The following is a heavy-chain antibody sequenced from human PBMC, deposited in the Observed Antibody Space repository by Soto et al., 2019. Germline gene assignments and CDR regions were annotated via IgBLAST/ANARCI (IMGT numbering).Heavy chain of an antibody. Sequence: QVLLVQSGAEVKKPGASVKISCETSGYTFTDYAVAWVRQAPGQRLEWMGWINAATGNTRYSQKFQGRVTITRDTSANTAYMDLISLGSEDTAVYYCSRGSGSHYAPFDNWGQGTLVTVSS. J-gene: IGHJ4*02. CDR2: INAATGNT. D-gene: IGHD3-10*01. V-gene: IGHV1-3*01. CDR1: GYTFTDYA. CDR3: SRGSGSHYAPFDN.